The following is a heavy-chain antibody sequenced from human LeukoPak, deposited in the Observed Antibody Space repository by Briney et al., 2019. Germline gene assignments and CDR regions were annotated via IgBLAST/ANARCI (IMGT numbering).Heavy chain of an antibody. CDR1: GFTFSSYG. CDR2: ISYDGSNK. D-gene: IGHD6-13*01. J-gene: IGHJ6*04. Sequence: GRSLRLSCAASGFTFSSYGMHWVRQAPGKGLEWVAVISYDGSNKYYADSVKGRFTISRDSSKNTLYLQMNSLRAEDTAVYYCAKEGYSSSWYWGDSYYYGMDVWGKGTTVTVSS. CDR3: AKEGYSSSWYWGDSYYYGMDV. V-gene: IGHV3-30*18.